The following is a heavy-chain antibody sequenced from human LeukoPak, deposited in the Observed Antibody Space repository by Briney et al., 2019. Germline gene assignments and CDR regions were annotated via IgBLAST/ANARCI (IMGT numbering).Heavy chain of an antibody. CDR3: ARGYGDPTDKFDY. CDR2: IDPSDSYT. V-gene: IGHV5-10-1*01. D-gene: IGHD4-17*01. CDR1: GYSFTSYW. Sequence: GESLKISCKGSGYSFTSYWISWVRQMPGKGLEWMGRIDPSDSYTNYSPSFQGHVTISADKSISTAYLQWSSLKASDTAMYYCARGYGDPTDKFDYWGQGTLVTVSS. J-gene: IGHJ4*02.